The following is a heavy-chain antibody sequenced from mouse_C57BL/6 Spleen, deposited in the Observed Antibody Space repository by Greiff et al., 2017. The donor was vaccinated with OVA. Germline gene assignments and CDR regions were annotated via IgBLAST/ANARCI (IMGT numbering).Heavy chain of an antibody. J-gene: IGHJ4*01. Sequence: VQLQQSGAELVKPGASVKLSCTASGFTIKDYYMHWVKQRTEQGLEWIGRIDPEDGETKYAQKFQGKATITADTSSNTAYMQLSSLTSEDTAVYYCASAAYYSNYGKDYYAKDYWGQGTSVTVSS. CDR2: IDPEDGET. CDR3: ASAAYYSNYGKDYYAKDY. V-gene: IGHV14-2*01. D-gene: IGHD2-5*01. CDR1: GFTIKDYY.